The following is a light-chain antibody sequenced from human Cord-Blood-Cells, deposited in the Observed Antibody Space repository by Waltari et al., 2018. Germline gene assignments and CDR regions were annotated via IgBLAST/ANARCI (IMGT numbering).Light chain of an antibody. V-gene: IGLV2-14*01. CDR1: SSDVGGYNY. Sequence: QSALTQPASVSGSPGQSITISCTGTSSDVGGYNYVSWYQQHPGKAPKLMVYDVSKRPSGVSTRFSGSKSGKTASLTISGLQAEDEADYYCSSYTSSNVVFGGGTKLTVL. CDR2: DVS. CDR3: SSYTSSNVV. J-gene: IGLJ2*01.